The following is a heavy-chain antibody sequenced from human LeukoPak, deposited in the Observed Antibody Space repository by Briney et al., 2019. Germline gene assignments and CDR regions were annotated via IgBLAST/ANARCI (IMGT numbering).Heavy chain of an antibody. CDR2: ISGSGGST. CDR1: GFTFSSYA. J-gene: IGHJ6*02. D-gene: IGHD3-10*01. CDR3: AKDETMITMVRGLIGGMDV. V-gene: IGHV3-23*01. Sequence: GGSLGLSCAASGFTFSSYAMSWVRQAPGKGLEWVSAISGSGGSTYYADSVKGRFTISRDNSKSTLYLQMNSLRAEDTAVYHCAKDETMITMVRGLIGGMDVWGQGTTVTVPS.